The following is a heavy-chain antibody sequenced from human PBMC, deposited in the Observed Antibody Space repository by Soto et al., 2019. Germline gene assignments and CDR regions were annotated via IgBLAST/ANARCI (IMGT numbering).Heavy chain of an antibody. V-gene: IGHV3-21*01. CDR2: ISSSSSYI. CDR1: GFTFSSYS. CDR3: ARDDGGSGWSNDY. Sequence: EVQLVESGGGLVKPGGCLRLSCAASGFTFSSYSMNWVRQAPGKGLEWVSSISSSSSYIYYADSVKGRFTISRDNAKNSLYLQMNSLRAEDTAVYYCARDDGGSGWSNDYWGQGTLVTVCS. D-gene: IGHD6-19*01. J-gene: IGHJ4*02.